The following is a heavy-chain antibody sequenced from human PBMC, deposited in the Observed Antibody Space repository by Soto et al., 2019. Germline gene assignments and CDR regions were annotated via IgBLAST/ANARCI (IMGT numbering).Heavy chain of an antibody. CDR3: AKDGDSITRNKPLDY. V-gene: IGHV3-23*01. CDR2: ISVSGDRT. D-gene: IGHD3-3*01. J-gene: IGHJ4*02. CDR1: GFTFSSYA. Sequence: GGSLRLSCAASGFTFSSYAMCWVRQAPGKGLEWVSSISVSGDRTFYADSVKGRFTIPRDNFRNTLHLQMNSLRAEDTALYYCAKDGDSITRNKPLDYRGQGTLVTVSS.